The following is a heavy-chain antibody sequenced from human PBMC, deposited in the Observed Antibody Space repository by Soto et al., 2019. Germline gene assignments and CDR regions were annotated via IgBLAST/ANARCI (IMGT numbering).Heavy chain of an antibody. CDR1: GFTFSSYG. D-gene: IGHD4-4*01. J-gene: IGHJ6*02. CDR2: ISYDGSNK. Sequence: GGSLRLSCAASGFTFSSYGMHWVRQAXGKGLEWVAVISYDGSNKYYADSVKGRFTISRDNSKNTLYLQMNSLRAEDTAVYYCAKDGHSNPLLVYYYYYGMDVWGQGTTVTVSS. CDR3: AKDGHSNPLLVYYYYYGMDV. V-gene: IGHV3-30*18.